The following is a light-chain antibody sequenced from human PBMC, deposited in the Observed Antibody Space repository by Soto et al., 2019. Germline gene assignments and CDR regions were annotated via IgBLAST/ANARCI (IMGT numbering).Light chain of an antibody. CDR3: QQYGSSPWT. V-gene: IGKV3-20*01. Sequence: ETVLTQSPGTLSLSPGERATLSCRASQTIRSNYLAWYRQTPGQAPRLLIYGASNRATGIADRFSGSGSWTDFTLIISRLEPEDFALYYCQQYGSSPWTVGQGTEVEIK. CDR1: QTIRSNY. J-gene: IGKJ1*01. CDR2: GAS.